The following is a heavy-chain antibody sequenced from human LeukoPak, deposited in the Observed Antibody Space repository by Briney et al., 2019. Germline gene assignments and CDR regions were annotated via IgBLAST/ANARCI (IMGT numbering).Heavy chain of an antibody. CDR2: ISYHGDNK. CDR1: GFTSSSYA. J-gene: IGHJ4*02. Sequence: GGSLRLSCAASGFTSSSYAMHWVRQAPGKGLEWVAIISYHGDNKYYADSVKGRFTISRDNSKNTLHLQMNTLRTEDTAVYFCARSPYGDPQYYLDFWGQGTLVTVSS. V-gene: IGHV3-30-3*01. CDR3: ARSPYGDPQYYLDF. D-gene: IGHD4-17*01.